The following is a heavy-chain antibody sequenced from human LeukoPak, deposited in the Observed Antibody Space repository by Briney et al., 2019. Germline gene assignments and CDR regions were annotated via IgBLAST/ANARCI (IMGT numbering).Heavy chain of an antibody. J-gene: IGHJ6*02. V-gene: IGHV4-39*07. CDR3: ARTDTSMVTEGDYYYYGMDV. Sequence: SETLSLTCIVSGGSISSSSYYWGWIRQPPGKGLEWIGSIYYSGSTYYNPSLKSRVTISVDTSKNQFSLKLSSVTAADTAVYYCARTDTSMVTEGDYYYYGMDVWGQGTTVTVSS. D-gene: IGHD5-18*01. CDR1: GGSISSSSYY. CDR2: IYYSGST.